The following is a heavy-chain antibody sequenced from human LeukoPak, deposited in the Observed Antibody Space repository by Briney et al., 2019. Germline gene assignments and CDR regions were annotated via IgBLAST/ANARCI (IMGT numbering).Heavy chain of an antibody. CDR3: AKDDFWSGYYTRGFDY. Sequence: PGRSLRLSCAASGFTFSSYGMHWVRQAPGKGLEWVAVISYDGSNKYYADSVKGRFTISRDNSKNTLYLQMSSLRPEDTAVYYCAKDDFWSGYYTRGFDYWGQGTLVTVSS. CDR2: ISYDGSNK. V-gene: IGHV3-30*18. D-gene: IGHD3-3*01. J-gene: IGHJ4*02. CDR1: GFTFSSYG.